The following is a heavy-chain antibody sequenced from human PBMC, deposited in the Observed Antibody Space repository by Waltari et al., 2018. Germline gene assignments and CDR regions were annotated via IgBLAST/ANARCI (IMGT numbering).Heavy chain of an antibody. V-gene: IGHV4-34*01. Sequence: QVQLQQWGAGLLKPSETLSLTCAVYGGSFSGYYWSWIRQPPGKGLEWIGEINHSGSTNANPALKSRVTISVDTSKNQFSLKLSSVTAADTAVYYCARRSSSSWYRTHYYYYYYGMDVWGQGTTVTVSS. J-gene: IGHJ6*02. CDR2: INHSGST. CDR1: GGSFSGYY. D-gene: IGHD6-13*01. CDR3: ARRSSSSWYRTHYYYYYYGMDV.